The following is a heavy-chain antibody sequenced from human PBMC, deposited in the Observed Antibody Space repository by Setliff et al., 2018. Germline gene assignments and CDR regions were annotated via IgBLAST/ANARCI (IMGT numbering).Heavy chain of an antibody. CDR1: GFDFSSTG. CDR2: IRYDASFK. J-gene: IGHJ6*03. Sequence: GGSLRLSCVASGFDFSSTGMHWVRQAPGKGLEWVTLIRYDASFKHYAASVKGRFGVSRDNSRNTLYLQMDSLRADDTAVYYCTTSISEDYDYGENEGVYYYYYYMDVWGKGTTVTVSS. CDR3: TTSISEDYDYGENEGVYYYYYYMDV. D-gene: IGHD4-17*01. V-gene: IGHV3-30*02.